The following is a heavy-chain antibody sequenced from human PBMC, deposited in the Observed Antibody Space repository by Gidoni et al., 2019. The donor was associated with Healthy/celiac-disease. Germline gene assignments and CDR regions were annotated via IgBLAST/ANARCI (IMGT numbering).Heavy chain of an antibody. J-gene: IGHJ4*02. V-gene: IGHV2-26*01. CDR2: IFSNDEK. CDR3: ARILVAARAAAAGTVVDY. CDR1: GFSLSNARMG. Sequence: QVTLKESGPVLVKPTETLTLTCTVSGFSLSNARMGVSWIRQPPGKALEWLAHIFSNDEKSYSTSLKSRLTISKDTSKSQVVLTMTNMDPVDTATYYCARILVAARAAAAGTVVDYWGQGTLVTVSS. D-gene: IGHD6-13*01.